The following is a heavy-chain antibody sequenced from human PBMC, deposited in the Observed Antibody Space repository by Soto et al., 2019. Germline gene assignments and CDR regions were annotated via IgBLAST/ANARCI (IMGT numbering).Heavy chain of an antibody. D-gene: IGHD5-12*01. V-gene: IGHV3-15*01. CDR3: ARIMATISLVRLPFDY. CDR1: GFTFSNAW. Sequence: GGSLRLSCAASGFTFSNAWMSWVRQAPGKGLEWVGRIKSKTDGGTTDFAAPVKGRFTISRDNSKNTLYLQMNSLRAEDTAVYYCARIMATISLVRLPFDYWGQGTLVTVSS. J-gene: IGHJ4*02. CDR2: IKSKTDGGTT.